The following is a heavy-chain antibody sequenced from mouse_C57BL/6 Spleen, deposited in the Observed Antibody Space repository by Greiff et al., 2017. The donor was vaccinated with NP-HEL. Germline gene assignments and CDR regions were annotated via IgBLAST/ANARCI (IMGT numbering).Heavy chain of an antibody. Sequence: QVQLQQSGAELVRPGASVTLSCKASGYTFTDYEMHWVKQTPVHGLEWIGAIDPETGGTAYNQKFKGKAILTADKSSSTAYMELRSLTSEDSAVYYCTRGYSKAWFAYWGQGTLVTVSA. CDR3: TRGYSKAWFAY. CDR2: IDPETGGT. V-gene: IGHV1-15*01. CDR1: GYTFTDYE. D-gene: IGHD2-5*01. J-gene: IGHJ3*01.